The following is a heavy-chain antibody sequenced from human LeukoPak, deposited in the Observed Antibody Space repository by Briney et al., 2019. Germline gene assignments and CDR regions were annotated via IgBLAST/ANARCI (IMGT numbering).Heavy chain of an antibody. Sequence: SQTLSLTCTVSGDSISSGGYYWTWIRQPPGKGLEWIGYIYYSGSTNYNPSLKSRVTISVDTSKNQFSLKLSSVTAADTAVYYCARGKNTLSDYWGQGTLVTVSS. CDR2: IYYSGST. D-gene: IGHD2-2*02. J-gene: IGHJ4*02. CDR3: ARGKNTLSDY. V-gene: IGHV4-61*08. CDR1: GDSISSGGYY.